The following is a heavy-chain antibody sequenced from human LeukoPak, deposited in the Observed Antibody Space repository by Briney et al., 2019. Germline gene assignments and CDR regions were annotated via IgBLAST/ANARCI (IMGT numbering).Heavy chain of an antibody. Sequence: SETLSLTCTVSGGSISSSFYYWGWIRQPPGKGLEWIGSIYYNGETYYNPSLKSRVTISVDSSKSQFSLHLNSVTAADTAVYYCASAPLDFWSGYYSHYFDYWGQGTLVTVSS. D-gene: IGHD3-3*01. J-gene: IGHJ4*02. V-gene: IGHV4-39*07. CDR3: ASAPLDFWSGYYSHYFDY. CDR2: IYYNGET. CDR1: GGSISSSFYY.